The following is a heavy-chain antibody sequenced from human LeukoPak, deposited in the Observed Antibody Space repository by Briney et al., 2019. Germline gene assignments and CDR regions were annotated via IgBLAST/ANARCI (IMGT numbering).Heavy chain of an antibody. V-gene: IGHV1-46*01. CDR2: INPSGGST. Sequence: GGSLRLSCAASGYTFTSYYMHWVRQAPGQGLEWMGTINPSGGSTSYAQKFRGRVTMTRDMSTSTVYMELSSLRSRDTAVYYCARGAGNDILTGYILYWGQGTLVTVSS. CDR3: ARGAGNDILTGYILY. J-gene: IGHJ4*02. D-gene: IGHD3-9*01. CDR1: GYTFTSYY.